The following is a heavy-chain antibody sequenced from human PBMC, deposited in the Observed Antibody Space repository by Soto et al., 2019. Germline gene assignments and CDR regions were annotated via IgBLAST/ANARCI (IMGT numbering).Heavy chain of an antibody. CDR2: IYHDGST. CDR3: ARLPENYGGAFDV. J-gene: IGHJ3*01. V-gene: IGHV4-4*02. CDR1: SGSVSTNNW. Sequence: LSLTCTVSSGSVSTNNWWSWVRQSPGKGLEWIGEIYHDGSTDYTPSLKSRVTISLDQSRNQFSLSLRSVTAADTAIYYCARLPENYGGAFDVWGQGTMVTVSS. D-gene: IGHD1-7*01.